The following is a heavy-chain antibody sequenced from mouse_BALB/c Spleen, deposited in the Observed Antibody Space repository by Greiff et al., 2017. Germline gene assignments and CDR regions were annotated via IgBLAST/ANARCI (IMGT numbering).Heavy chain of an antibody. CDR3: ARRYGYGGAMDY. Sequence: VQLQQSGAELVRPGASVKMSCKASGFTFNDYYLHWVKQRPEQGLEWIGWIDPENGNTIYDPKFQGKASITADTSSNTAYLQLSSLTSEDAAVYYCARRYGYGGAMDYWGQGTSVTVSS. D-gene: IGHD1-2*01. CDR2: IDPENGNT. J-gene: IGHJ4*01. V-gene: IGHV14-1*02. CDR1: GFTFNDYY.